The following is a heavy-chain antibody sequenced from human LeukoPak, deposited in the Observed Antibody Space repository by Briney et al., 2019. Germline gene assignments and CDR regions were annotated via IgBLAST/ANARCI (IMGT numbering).Heavy chain of an antibody. J-gene: IGHJ6*02. D-gene: IGHD1-1*01. V-gene: IGHV4-34*01. CDR1: GGSFSGYY. Sequence: PSETLSLTCAVYGGSFSGYYWSWIRQPPGKGLEWIGEINHSGSTNYNPSLKSRVTISVDTSKNQFSLKLSSVTAADTAVYYCARQNAGPTRYYYGMDVWGQGTTVTVSS. CDR3: ARQNAGPTRYYYGMDV. CDR2: INHSGST.